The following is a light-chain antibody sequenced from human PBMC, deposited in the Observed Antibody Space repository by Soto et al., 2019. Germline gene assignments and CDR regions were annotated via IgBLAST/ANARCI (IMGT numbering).Light chain of an antibody. J-gene: IGKJ1*01. CDR3: QQYNNWPPDRT. CDR1: QSVGSN. Sequence: EIVMTQSPATLSVSPGERATLSCRASQSVGSNLAWYQQKPGQAPRLLIYGASTRATGIPARLSGSGSGTEFPLTISILQSEDFAIYFCQQYNNWPPDRTFGQGTKVEIK. V-gene: IGKV3-15*01. CDR2: GAS.